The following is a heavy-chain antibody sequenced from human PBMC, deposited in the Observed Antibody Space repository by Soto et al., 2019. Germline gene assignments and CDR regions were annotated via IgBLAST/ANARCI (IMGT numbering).Heavy chain of an antibody. CDR2: IRDSGDST. CDR3: VPHVHCSVGNCHYDAFDI. CDR1: GFIFGNYM. J-gene: IGHJ3*02. Sequence: EVQVLESGGGLVQPGESLRLSCAASGFIFGNYMMTWVRQAPGKGLEWVSTIRDSGDSTYYADSVKGRFTISRDNFKNRLYLQMDSLRADDTAVYYCVPHVHCSVGNCHYDAFDIRGQGTRVTVSS. V-gene: IGHV3-23*01. D-gene: IGHD2-15*01.